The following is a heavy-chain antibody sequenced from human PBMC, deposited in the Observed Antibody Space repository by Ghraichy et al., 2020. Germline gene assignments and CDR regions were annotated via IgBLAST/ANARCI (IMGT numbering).Heavy chain of an antibody. CDR3: ARDQGWTIFGVEAGSYNGFDP. J-gene: IGHJ5*02. V-gene: IGHV4-61*01. Sequence: SETLSLTCTVSGGSVSSGSYYWSWIRQPPGKGLEWIGYIYYSGSTNYNPSLKSRVTISVDTSKNQFSLKLSSVTAADTAVYYCARDQGWTIFGVEAGSYNGFDPWGQGTLVTVSS. CDR1: GGSVSSGSYY. CDR2: IYYSGST. D-gene: IGHD3-3*01.